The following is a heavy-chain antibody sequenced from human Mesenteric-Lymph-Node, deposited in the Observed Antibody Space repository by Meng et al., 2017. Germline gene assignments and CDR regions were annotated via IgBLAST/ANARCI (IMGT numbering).Heavy chain of an antibody. D-gene: IGHD4-17*01. Sequence: QVQLQESGPGLVKPSPTLSLTCTVSGDSISSGEYFWSWIRQPPGKGLEWIGYIYYSGSTYSNASLKSRVTISIDRSKNQFSLKLSSVTAADTAVYYCARDRKHYGERGWFDPWGQGTLVTVSS. V-gene: IGHV4-30-4*01. CDR3: ARDRKHYGERGWFDP. J-gene: IGHJ5*02. CDR1: GDSISSGEYF. CDR2: IYYSGST.